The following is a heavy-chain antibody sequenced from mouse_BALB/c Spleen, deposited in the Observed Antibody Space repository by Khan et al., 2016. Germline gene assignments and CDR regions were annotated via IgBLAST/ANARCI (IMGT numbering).Heavy chain of an antibody. CDR2: INTNTGEP. CDR1: GYTFTNYG. Sequence: QIQLVQSGPELKKPGETVKISCKASGYTFTNYGMNWVKQSPGKGLKWMGWINTNTGEPTYAEEFTGRFAFSLETSASTAYLQLNNLKIEDKDTYFCARDGYDGVDYWGQGTTLTVSS. J-gene: IGHJ2*01. CDR3: ARDGYDGVDY. V-gene: IGHV9-3*02. D-gene: IGHD2-2*01.